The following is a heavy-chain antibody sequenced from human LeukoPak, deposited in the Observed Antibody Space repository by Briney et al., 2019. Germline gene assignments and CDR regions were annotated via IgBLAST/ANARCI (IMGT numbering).Heavy chain of an antibody. J-gene: IGHJ4*02. Sequence: GGSLRLSCAASGFTFSSYAMHWVRQAPGKGLEWVAVISYDGSNKYYADSVKGRFTISRDNSKNTLYLQMNSLRAEDTAVYYCARVGYDSSGYYFDYWGQGTLVTVSS. CDR2: ISYDGSNK. D-gene: IGHD3-22*01. CDR3: ARVGYDSSGYYFDY. CDR1: GFTFSSYA. V-gene: IGHV3-30-3*01.